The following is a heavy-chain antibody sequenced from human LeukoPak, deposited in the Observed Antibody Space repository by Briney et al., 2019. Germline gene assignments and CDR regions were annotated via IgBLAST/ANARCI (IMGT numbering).Heavy chain of an antibody. D-gene: IGHD1-26*01. V-gene: IGHV3-9*01. J-gene: IGHJ3*02. CDR1: GFTFDDYA. Sequence: GGSLRLSCAASGFTFDDYAMHWVRQAPGKGLEWVSGISWNSGSIGYADSVKGRFTISRDNAKNSLYLQMNSLRAEDTALYYCAKDSGSSSGAFDIWGQGTTVTVSS. CDR3: AKDSGSSSGAFDI. CDR2: ISWNSGSI.